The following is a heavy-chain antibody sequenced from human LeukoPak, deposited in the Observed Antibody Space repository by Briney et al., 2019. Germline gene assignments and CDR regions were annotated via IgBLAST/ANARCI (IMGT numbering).Heavy chain of an antibody. Sequence: GGSLRLSCAASGFTFNYAWMSWVRQVPGKGLEWVGQTVSEIDGGTTDYAAPVKGRFTISRGDSKSTLYLQMNSLKIEDTAAYYCTTDEDWNYARKDVWGQGATVIVSS. V-gene: IGHV3-15*04. CDR3: TTDEDWNYARKDV. J-gene: IGHJ6*02. D-gene: IGHD1-7*01. CDR2: TVSEIDGGTT. CDR1: GFTFNYAW.